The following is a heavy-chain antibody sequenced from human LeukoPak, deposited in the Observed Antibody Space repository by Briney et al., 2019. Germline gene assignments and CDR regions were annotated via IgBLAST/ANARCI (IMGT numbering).Heavy chain of an antibody. CDR1: GYSFSSNW. Sequence: GESLKISCKGSGYSFSSNWIGWGRQMPGKGLEWMGIIYPGDSDTGYSPSFQGQVTISADKSISTAYLQWSSLKASDTAMYYCAIRYSGSYNDYWGQGTLVTVSS. J-gene: IGHJ4*02. CDR3: AIRYSGSYNDY. V-gene: IGHV5-51*01. CDR2: IYPGDSDT. D-gene: IGHD1-26*01.